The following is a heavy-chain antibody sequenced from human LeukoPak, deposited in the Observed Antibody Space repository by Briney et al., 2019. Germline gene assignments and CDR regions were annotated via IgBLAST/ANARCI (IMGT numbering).Heavy chain of an antibody. CDR3: ARDPKDIVVVPAAAGLDY. Sequence: PGGSLRRSGAASGFTFSSYSMNWVRQAPGKGLEGVSYISSSSSTIYYADSVKGRFTISRDNGKNSLYLQMNSLRDEGTAVYYCARDPKDIVVVPAAAGLDYWGQGTLVTVSS. CDR1: GFTFSSYS. J-gene: IGHJ4*02. V-gene: IGHV3-48*02. D-gene: IGHD2-2*01. CDR2: ISSSSSTI.